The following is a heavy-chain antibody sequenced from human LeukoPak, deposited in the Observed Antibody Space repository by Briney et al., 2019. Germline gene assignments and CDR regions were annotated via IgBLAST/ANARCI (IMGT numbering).Heavy chain of an antibody. CDR2: IYYSGST. CDR3: ARDLTDYGDSAAFDI. Sequence: PSETLSLTCTVSGGSISSYYWSWIRQPPGKGLGWIGYIYYSGSTNYNPSLKSRVTISVDTSKNQFSLKLSSVTAADTAVYYCARDLTDYGDSAAFDIWGQGTMVTVSS. CDR1: GGSISSYY. J-gene: IGHJ3*02. D-gene: IGHD4-17*01. V-gene: IGHV4-59*01.